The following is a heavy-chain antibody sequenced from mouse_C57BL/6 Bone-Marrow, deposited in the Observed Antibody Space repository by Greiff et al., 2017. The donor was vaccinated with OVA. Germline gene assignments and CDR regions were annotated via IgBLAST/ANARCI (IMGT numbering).Heavy chain of an antibody. V-gene: IGHV5-17*01. CDR3: ADTTVVN. J-gene: IGHJ2*01. Sequence: EVQLVESGGGLVKPGGSLKLSCAASGFTFSDYGMHWVRQAPEKGLEWVAYIGSGSSTIYYADTVKGRVTISRDNAKNTLFLHMTSLRSEDTAMYYCADTTVVNWGQGTTLTVSS. CDR1: GFTFSDYG. CDR2: IGSGSSTI. D-gene: IGHD1-1*01.